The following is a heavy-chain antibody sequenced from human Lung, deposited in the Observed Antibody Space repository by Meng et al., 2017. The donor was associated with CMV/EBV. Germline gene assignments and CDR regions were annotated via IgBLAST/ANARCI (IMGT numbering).Heavy chain of an antibody. J-gene: IGHJ6*02. D-gene: IGHD6-19*01. V-gene: IGHV3-21*01. CDR1: GFIFNNHA. CDR2: ISGSTPDK. CDR3: ARGSVGYYGMDV. Sequence: SCAASGFIFNNHAMNWVRQAPGKGLEWVSAISGSTPDKWYADSVRGRFTISRDNAKNSLYLEMSSLRAEDTAAYFCARGSVGYYGMDVWGQGTTVNVAS.